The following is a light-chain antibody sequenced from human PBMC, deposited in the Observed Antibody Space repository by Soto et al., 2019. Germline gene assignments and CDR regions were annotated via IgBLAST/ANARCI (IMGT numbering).Light chain of an antibody. Sequence: EIVLTQSPGTLSLSPGDRATLSCRASQSVSTNFLAWYQQKPGQAPRLLIYGTFSRATGIPDSFSGSGSGTDFTLTISRLEPEDSAVYYCQHYGTSPPLYTFGQGTKLEIK. CDR3: QHYGTSPPLYT. CDR1: QSVSTNF. V-gene: IGKV3-20*01. CDR2: GTF. J-gene: IGKJ2*01.